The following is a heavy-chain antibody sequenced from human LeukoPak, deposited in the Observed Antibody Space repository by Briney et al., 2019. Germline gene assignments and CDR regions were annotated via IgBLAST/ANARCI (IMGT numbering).Heavy chain of an antibody. Sequence: PGGSLRLSCAASGFTFSSYDMSWGRQAPGKGLEWVSAISDGGSSTYYADAVKGRFTISRDNSKNTLHLQMNTLRAEDTAVYYCARRVVADFDYWGQGTLVTVSS. CDR3: ARRVVADFDY. D-gene: IGHD2-15*01. CDR2: ISDGGSST. J-gene: IGHJ4*02. CDR1: GFTFSSYD. V-gene: IGHV3-23*01.